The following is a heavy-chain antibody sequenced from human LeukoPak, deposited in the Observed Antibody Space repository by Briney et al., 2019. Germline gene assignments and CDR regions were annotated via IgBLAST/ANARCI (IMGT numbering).Heavy chain of an antibody. J-gene: IGHJ4*02. D-gene: IGHD5-18*01. CDR2: INPNSGGT. V-gene: IGHV1-2*02. CDR1: GYTFTGYY. Sequence: ASVKVSCKASGYTFTGYYMHWVRQAPGQGLEWMGWINPNSGGTNYAQKFQGGVTMTRDTSISTAYMELSRLRSDDTAVYYCARGGLVRYSYGPPPQHWGQGTLVTVSS. CDR3: ARGGLVRYSYGPPPQH.